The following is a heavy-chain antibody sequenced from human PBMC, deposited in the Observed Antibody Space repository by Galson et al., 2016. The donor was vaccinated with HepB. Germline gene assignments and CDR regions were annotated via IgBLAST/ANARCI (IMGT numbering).Heavy chain of an antibody. J-gene: IGHJ4*02. V-gene: IGHV3-30*18. CDR1: GFTFSSYA. CDR3: AKDRHSSGWNY. D-gene: IGHD6-19*01. CDR2: ISYDGSKI. Sequence: SLRLSCAASGFTFSSYAMTWVRQAPGKGLEWVAVISYDGSKIYYADSVKGRFSISRDNSKNTLYLQMNSLRAEDTAVYYCAKDRHSSGWNYWGQGTLVTVSS.